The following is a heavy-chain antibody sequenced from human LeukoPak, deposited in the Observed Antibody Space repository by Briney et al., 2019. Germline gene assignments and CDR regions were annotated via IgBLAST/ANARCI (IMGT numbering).Heavy chain of an antibody. Sequence: AGSLTLSCAASGFTFSSHAMTWVCQAPGKGLEWVAAIIGSGDSTYYADSVKGPFTISRDNSKNTLYLQMNTLRAEDTGLYYCANHARDYYNSSGYYLGYWGQGTLVTVSS. D-gene: IGHD3-22*01. J-gene: IGHJ4*02. CDR1: GFTFSSHA. V-gene: IGHV3-23*01. CDR3: ANHARDYYNSSGYYLGY. CDR2: IIGSGDST.